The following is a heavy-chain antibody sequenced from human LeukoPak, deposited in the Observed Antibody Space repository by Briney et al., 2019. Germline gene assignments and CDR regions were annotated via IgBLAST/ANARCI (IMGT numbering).Heavy chain of an antibody. CDR3: ARVSHYYDSSGYYPDY. CDR1: GFSFSDYD. J-gene: IGHJ4*02. Sequence: GGSLRLSCAASGFSFSDYDMSWVRQAPGKGLEWVSSMSLSTSGKTYADSVKGRFTVSTDKAKNTLYLQMDSLRAEDTAMYYCARVSHYYDSSGYYPDYWGQGTLVTVSS. D-gene: IGHD3-22*01. CDR2: MSLSTSGK. V-gene: IGHV3-23*01.